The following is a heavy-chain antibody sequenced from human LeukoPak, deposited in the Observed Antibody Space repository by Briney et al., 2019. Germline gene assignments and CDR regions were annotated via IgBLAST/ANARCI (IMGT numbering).Heavy chain of an antibody. V-gene: IGHV3-7*01. CDR3: ARGGSSTSCYSQ. CDR1: GFTFSAYW. D-gene: IGHD2-2*01. Sequence: GGSLRLSCAASGFTFSAYWMSWVRQAPGKGLEWVANIKQDGSEKYYVDSVKGRFSISRDNAKNSLYLRMNSLRAEDTAVYFCARGGSSTSCYSQWGQGTLVTVSS. J-gene: IGHJ4*02. CDR2: IKQDGSEK.